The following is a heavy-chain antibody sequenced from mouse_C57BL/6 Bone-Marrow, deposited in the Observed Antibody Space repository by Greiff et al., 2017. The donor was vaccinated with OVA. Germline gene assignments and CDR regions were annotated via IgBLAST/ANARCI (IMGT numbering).Heavy chain of an antibody. Sequence: QVQLQQPGAELVKPGASVKLSCKASGYTFTSYWMKWVKQRPGQGLEWIGEIDPSDSYTNYNQKFKGKATLTVDTSSSTAYMQLSSLTSEDSAVYYCARGLESFDYWGQGTTLTVSS. V-gene: IGHV1-50*01. CDR1: GYTFTSYW. CDR2: IDPSDSYT. CDR3: ARGLESFDY. J-gene: IGHJ2*01. D-gene: IGHD2-13*01.